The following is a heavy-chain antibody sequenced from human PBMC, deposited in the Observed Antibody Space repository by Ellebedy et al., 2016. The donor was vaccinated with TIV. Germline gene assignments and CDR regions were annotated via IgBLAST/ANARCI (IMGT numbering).Heavy chain of an antibody. V-gene: IGHV4-39*02. CDR3: ARDLGQWLDSPYYGMDV. J-gene: IGHJ6*02. D-gene: IGHD5-12*01. CDR1: GGSISSSSYY. CDR2: IYYSGST. Sequence: MPSETLSLTCTVSGGSISSSSYYWGWIRQPPGKGLEWIGSIYYSGSTYYNPSLKSRVIISVDTSKNQFSLKLSSVTAADTAVYYCARDLGQWLDSPYYGMDVWGQGTTVTVSS.